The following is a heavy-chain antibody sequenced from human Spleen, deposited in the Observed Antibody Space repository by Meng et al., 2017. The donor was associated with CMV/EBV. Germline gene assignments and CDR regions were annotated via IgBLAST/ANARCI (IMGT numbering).Heavy chain of an antibody. J-gene: IGHJ5*02. Sequence: ASVKDSCKASGYTFTTYYMHWVRQAPGQGLEWMGIINPSGGSTSYAQKFQGRLTMTRDTSTSTVYMELRRLRPEDTAIYSCAREYCATTGCYSWLDPWGQGTLVTVSS. CDR1: GYTFTTYY. D-gene: IGHD2-21*02. CDR3: AREYCATTGCYSWLDP. CDR2: INPSGGST. V-gene: IGHV1-46*01.